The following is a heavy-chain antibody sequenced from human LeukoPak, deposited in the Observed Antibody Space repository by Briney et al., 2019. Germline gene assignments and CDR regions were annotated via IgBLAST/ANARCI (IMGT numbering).Heavy chain of an antibody. CDR1: GGSISSGGYY. D-gene: IGHD3-10*01. CDR3: ARDIIGGRPHAFDI. Sequence: SETLSLTCTVSGGSISSGGYYWSWIRQHPGKGLEWIGYIYYSGSTYYNPSLKSRVTISVDTSKNQFSLKLSSVTAEDTAVYYCARDIIGGRPHAFDIWGQGTMVTVSS. V-gene: IGHV4-31*03. J-gene: IGHJ3*02. CDR2: IYYSGST.